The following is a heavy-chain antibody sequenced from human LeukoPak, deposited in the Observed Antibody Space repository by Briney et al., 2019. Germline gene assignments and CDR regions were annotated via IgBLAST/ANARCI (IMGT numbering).Heavy chain of an antibody. D-gene: IGHD1-26*01. V-gene: IGHV3-73*01. CDR2: MDKETNLYAT. CDR3: TRDSGTYNWFDP. CDR1: GFTFSDSA. Sequence: GGSLRLSCVASGFTFSDSAIHWVRQSSGKGLEWIGHMDKETNLYATALAASVKGRFTVSRDDSKNTAYLHMNSLKTEDTALYYCTRDSGTYNWFDPWGQGTPVTVSS. J-gene: IGHJ5*02.